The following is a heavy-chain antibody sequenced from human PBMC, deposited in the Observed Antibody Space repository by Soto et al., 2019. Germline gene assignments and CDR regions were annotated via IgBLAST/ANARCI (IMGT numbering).Heavy chain of an antibody. CDR3: ASLPSVTNCFGEGWFDP. CDR1: GFTFSSYE. V-gene: IGHV3-48*03. J-gene: IGHJ5*02. D-gene: IGHD3-10*01. Sequence: GGSLRLSCAASGFTFSSYEMNWVRQAPGKGLEWVSYISSSGSTIYCADSVKGRFTISRDNAKNSLYLQMNSLRAEDTAVYYCASLPSVTNCFGEGWFDPWGQGTLVTVSS. CDR2: ISSSGSTI.